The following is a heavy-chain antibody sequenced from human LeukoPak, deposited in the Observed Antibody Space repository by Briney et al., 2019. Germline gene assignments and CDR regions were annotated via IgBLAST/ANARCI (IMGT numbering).Heavy chain of an antibody. Sequence: ASVKVSCKTSGGTFNSYAISWVRQAPGQGLEWMGGITAIFRTTNYAQKFQGRVTITADESMSTVYMELSSLRSEDTAVYYRARHSGYHSTMYLDYWGQGTLVTVSS. CDR3: ARHSGYHSTMYLDY. CDR2: ITAIFRTT. CDR1: GGTFNSYA. V-gene: IGHV1-69*13. D-gene: IGHD3-22*01. J-gene: IGHJ4*02.